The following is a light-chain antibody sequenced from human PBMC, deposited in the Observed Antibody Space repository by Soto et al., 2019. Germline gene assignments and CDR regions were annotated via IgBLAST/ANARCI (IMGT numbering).Light chain of an antibody. J-gene: IGKJ1*01. CDR1: QNITTY. Sequence: DIQMTQSPSSLSASVGDRVTIPCRASQNITTYLHWYQQKPGKAPKLLIYGASSLQNGVPSRFRGSGAGTDVTLTIRSLQPEDFATYYCQQGYSTLTWTFGQGNKVELK. CDR2: GAS. V-gene: IGKV1-39*01. CDR3: QQGYSTLTWT.